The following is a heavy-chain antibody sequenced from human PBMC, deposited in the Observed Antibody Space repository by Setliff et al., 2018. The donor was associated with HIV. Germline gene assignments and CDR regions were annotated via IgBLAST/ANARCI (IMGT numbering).Heavy chain of an antibody. Sequence: GESLKISCKGSGYSFTNYWIGWVRQMPGKGLEWVGIIYPYDSDTRYNPSFQGHVTISADKSISTAYVQWSGLKASDTAIYYCARRPYYDSWSGHQAFDVWGQGTMVTVSS. V-gene: IGHV5-51*01. J-gene: IGHJ3*01. D-gene: IGHD3-3*01. CDR1: GYSFTNYW. CDR2: IYPYDSDT. CDR3: ARRPYYDSWSGHQAFDV.